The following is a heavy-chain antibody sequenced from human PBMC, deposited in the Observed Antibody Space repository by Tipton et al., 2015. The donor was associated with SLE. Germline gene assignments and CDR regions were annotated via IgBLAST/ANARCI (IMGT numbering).Heavy chain of an antibody. D-gene: IGHD3-10*01. Sequence: TLSLTFTISGGSMSSFYWSWIRQPPGKGLEWIGYVYHTGSINYNPSLMSRVTISIDKSKNQFSLNLMSATAADTAVYFCARGAGYFGSGSPYYFNYWGQGTLVAVSS. J-gene: IGHJ4*02. CDR1: GGSMSSFY. V-gene: IGHV4-59*01. CDR3: ARGAGYFGSGSPYYFNY. CDR2: VYHTGSI.